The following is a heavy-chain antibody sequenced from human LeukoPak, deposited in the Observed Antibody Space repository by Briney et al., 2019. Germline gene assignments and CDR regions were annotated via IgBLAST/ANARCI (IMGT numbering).Heavy chain of an antibody. Sequence: ASVKVSCKASGYTFTSYGISWVRQAPGQGLEWMGWINPNSGGTNYAQKFQGRVTMTRDTSISTAYMELSRLRSDDTAVYYCARVGTDGYGTLVPCDYWGQGTLVTVSS. CDR3: ARVGTDGYGTLVPCDY. CDR2: INPNSGGT. D-gene: IGHD5-24*01. V-gene: IGHV1-2*02. J-gene: IGHJ4*02. CDR1: GYTFTSYG.